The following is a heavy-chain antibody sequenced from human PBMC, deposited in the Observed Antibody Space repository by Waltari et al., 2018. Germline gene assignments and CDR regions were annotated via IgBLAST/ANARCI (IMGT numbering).Heavy chain of an antibody. V-gene: IGHV1-69*04. D-gene: IGHD6-13*01. CDR2: IIPIDGAP. Sequence: QVQVVQSGPEVKKPGSSVRVACKASGGTFSSYAVSWVRRAPGQGLEWMGRIIPIDGAPNYAQRFQGRVTITADKSTRTDYMGLSRLKYEDTAMYYCAKEMEGIAAVDAFDIWGQATMVTVSS. CDR1: GGTFSSYA. CDR3: AKEMEGIAAVDAFDI. J-gene: IGHJ3*02.